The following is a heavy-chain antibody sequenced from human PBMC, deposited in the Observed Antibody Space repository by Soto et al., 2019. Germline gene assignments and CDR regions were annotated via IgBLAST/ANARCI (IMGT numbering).Heavy chain of an antibody. Sequence: PGGSLRLSCAASGFTFISYEMNWVRQAPGKGLEWVSYISSSGSTIYYADSVKGRFTISRDNAKNSLYLQMNSLRAEDTAVYYCAVYCGGDCEGPYYYGMDVWGQGTTVTVSS. CDR3: AVYCGGDCEGPYYYGMDV. D-gene: IGHD2-21*02. J-gene: IGHJ6*02. V-gene: IGHV3-48*03. CDR1: GFTFISYE. CDR2: ISSSGSTI.